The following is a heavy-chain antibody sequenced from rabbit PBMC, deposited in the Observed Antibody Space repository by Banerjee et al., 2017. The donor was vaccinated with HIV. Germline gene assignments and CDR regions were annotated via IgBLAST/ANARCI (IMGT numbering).Heavy chain of an antibody. CDR3: ARDRGDWGYYFTL. Sequence: QEQLEESGGDLVKPEGSLTLTCTASGFSFSSSYWICWVRQAPGKGLEWIACIYTGSGSALYVSWAKGRFTISKTSSTTVTLQMTSLTAADTATYFCARDRGDWGYYFTLWGQGTLVTVS. V-gene: IGHV1S45*01. J-gene: IGHJ4*01. CDR1: GFSFSSSYW. D-gene: IGHD4-1*01. CDR2: IYTGSGSA.